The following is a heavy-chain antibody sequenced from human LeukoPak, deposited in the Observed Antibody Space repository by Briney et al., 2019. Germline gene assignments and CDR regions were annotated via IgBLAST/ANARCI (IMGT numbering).Heavy chain of an antibody. CDR3: AKTPTGYCGGDCYLDY. Sequence: PGRSLRLSCAASGFTFSSYGMPWVRQAPGKGLEWVAVIWYDGSNKYYADSVKGRFTISRDNSKNTLYLQMNSLRAEDTAVYYCAKTPTGYCGGDCYLDYWGQGTLVTVSS. D-gene: IGHD2-21*02. CDR1: GFTFSSYG. V-gene: IGHV3-33*06. CDR2: IWYDGSNK. J-gene: IGHJ4*02.